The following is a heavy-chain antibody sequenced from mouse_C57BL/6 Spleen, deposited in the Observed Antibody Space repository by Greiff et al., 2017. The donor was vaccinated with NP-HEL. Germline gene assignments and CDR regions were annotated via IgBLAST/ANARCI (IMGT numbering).Heavy chain of an antibody. CDR1: GYTFTSYW. CDR3: ARGREFAY. J-gene: IGHJ3*01. CDR2: IDPSDSST. Sequence: QVQLQQPGAELVKPGASVKLSCKASGYTFTSYWMQWVKQRPGQGLEWIGEIDPSDSSTNYNQKFKGKATLTVDTSSSTAYMQLSSLTSEDSAVYYCARGREFAYWGQGTLVTVSA. V-gene: IGHV1-50*01. D-gene: IGHD3-3*01.